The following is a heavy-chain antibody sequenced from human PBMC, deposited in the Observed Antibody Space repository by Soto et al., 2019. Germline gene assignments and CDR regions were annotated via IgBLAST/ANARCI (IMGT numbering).Heavy chain of an antibody. CDR3: GKTRVALRELIGYYYGMDV. D-gene: IGHD3-16*01. V-gene: IGHV3-64D*09. CDR2: ISSSGGSA. Sequence: RLSCSASGFTFSDYPMPWVRQAPGKGLEHVSTISSSGGSAYYTDSEKDRFTISRDNSKSTLHLLMSSLRPEDTAVYYCGKTRVALRELIGYYYGMDVWGQGTTVTVAS. J-gene: IGHJ6*02. CDR1: GFTFSDYP.